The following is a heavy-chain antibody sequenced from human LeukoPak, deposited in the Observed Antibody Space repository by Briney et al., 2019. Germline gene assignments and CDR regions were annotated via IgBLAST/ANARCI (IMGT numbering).Heavy chain of an antibody. J-gene: IGHJ4*02. CDR2: ISSSSSYI. CDR3: ASLSSSSGSWDPFDY. V-gene: IGHV3-21*01. Sequence: GGFLRLSCAASGFTFSSYSMNWVRQAPGKGLEWVSSISSSSSYIYYADSVKGRFTISRDNAKNSLYLQMNSLRAEDTAVYYCASLSSSSGSWDPFDYWGQGTLVTVSS. CDR1: GFTFSSYS. D-gene: IGHD6-6*01.